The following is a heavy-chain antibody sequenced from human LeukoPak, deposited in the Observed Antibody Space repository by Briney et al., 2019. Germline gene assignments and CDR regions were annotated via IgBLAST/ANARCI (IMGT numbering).Heavy chain of an antibody. D-gene: IGHD6-13*01. CDR2: IKQDGSEK. CDR3: ARDDGAADYYYGMDV. J-gene: IGHJ6*02. CDR1: GFTFSSYW. Sequence: GGSLRLSCAASGFTFSSYWMSWVRQAPRKGLEWVANIKQDGSEKYYVDSVKGRFTISRDNAKNSLYLQMNSLRAEDTAVYYCARDDGAADYYYGMDVWGQGTTVTVS. V-gene: IGHV3-7*01.